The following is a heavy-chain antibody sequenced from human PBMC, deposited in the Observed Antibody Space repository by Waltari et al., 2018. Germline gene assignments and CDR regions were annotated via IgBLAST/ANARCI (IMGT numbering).Heavy chain of an antibody. CDR3: GRGPYYYESSGAFDY. J-gene: IGHJ4*02. V-gene: IGHV4-39*07. Sequence: QLQLQESGPGLVKPSETLSLTCPVSGGSISSSSYYWGWIRQPRGKGLEGIGSSYYSGSTNNKPTSKSRVTISVDTSKNEFSLKRSSVTAAETAVYYCGRGPYYYESSGAFDYGGQGTLVTVSS. CDR2: SYYSGST. CDR1: GGSISSSSYY. D-gene: IGHD3-22*01.